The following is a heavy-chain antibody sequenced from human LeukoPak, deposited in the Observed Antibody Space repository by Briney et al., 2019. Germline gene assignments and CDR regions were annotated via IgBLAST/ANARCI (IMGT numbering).Heavy chain of an antibody. CDR3: AKKAQYDGHYPLDY. J-gene: IGHJ4*02. D-gene: IGHD4/OR15-4a*01. CDR2: IKQDGSVK. Sequence: GGSLRLSCAASGFTFSSYWMSWVRQAPGKGLEWVANIKQDGSVKYYVDSVKGRFTISRDNAKNSLYLQMNSLRAEDTALYFCAKKAQYDGHYPLDYWGQGTLVTVSA. V-gene: IGHV3-7*03. CDR1: GFTFSSYW.